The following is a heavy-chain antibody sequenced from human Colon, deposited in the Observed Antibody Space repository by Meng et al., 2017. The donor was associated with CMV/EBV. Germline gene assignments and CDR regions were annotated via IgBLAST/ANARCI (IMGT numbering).Heavy chain of an antibody. V-gene: IGHV3-11*04. CDR3: ARDGDYSNSYSDS. J-gene: IGHJ4*02. CDR2: ISGSSGTI. Sequence: CAASVFIIRDYYFSWIRQAPGKGLEWVAYISGSSGTIHYTDSVKGRFVISRDNSKNSVYLQMNRLRAEDTAVYFCARDGDYSNSYSDSWGQGTLVTVSS. D-gene: IGHD6-13*01. CDR1: VFIIRDYY.